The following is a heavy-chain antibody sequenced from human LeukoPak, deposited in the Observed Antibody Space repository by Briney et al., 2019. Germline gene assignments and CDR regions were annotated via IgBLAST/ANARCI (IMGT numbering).Heavy chain of an antibody. D-gene: IGHD6-13*01. CDR3: AKDPSRGYSSSWRDPEGDY. CDR2: ISGSGGST. Sequence: GGSLRLSCAASGFTFSSYGMSWVRQAPGKGLEWVSAISGSGGSTYYADSVKGRFTISRDNSKNTLYLQMNSLRAEDTAVYYCAKDPSRGYSSSWRDPEGDYWGQGTLVTVSS. CDR1: GFTFSSYG. J-gene: IGHJ4*02. V-gene: IGHV3-23*01.